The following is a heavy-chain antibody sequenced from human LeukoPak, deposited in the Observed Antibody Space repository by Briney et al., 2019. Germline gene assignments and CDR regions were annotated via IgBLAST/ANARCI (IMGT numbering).Heavy chain of an antibody. CDR3: ARIGGSGSYSGHYFDH. CDR1: VLNLSTYW. Sequence: SGSLRLSCERCVLNLSTYWRHWVRRAQGEGLVWVSRISTDGSVTSYADSVKGRFTISRDNAKNTMYLQMNSLRAEDTAVYYCARIGGSGSYSGHYFDHWGQGTLVTVSS. D-gene: IGHD3-10*01. CDR2: ISTDGSVT. V-gene: IGHV3-74*01. J-gene: IGHJ4*02.